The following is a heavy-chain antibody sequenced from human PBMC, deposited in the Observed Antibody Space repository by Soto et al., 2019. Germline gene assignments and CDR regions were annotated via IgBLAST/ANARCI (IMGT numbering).Heavy chain of an antibody. CDR1: GGSISSSSYY. CDR2: IYYSGST. Sequence: QLQLQESGPGLVKPSETLSLTCTVSGGSISSSSYYWGWIRQPPGKGREWIGSIYYSGSTYYNPSLKSRVTISVDTSKNQFSLKLSSVTAADTAVYYCARQGGSGSYGPPNAFDIWGQGTMVTVSS. CDR3: ARQGGSGSYGPPNAFDI. D-gene: IGHD3-10*01. V-gene: IGHV4-39*01. J-gene: IGHJ3*02.